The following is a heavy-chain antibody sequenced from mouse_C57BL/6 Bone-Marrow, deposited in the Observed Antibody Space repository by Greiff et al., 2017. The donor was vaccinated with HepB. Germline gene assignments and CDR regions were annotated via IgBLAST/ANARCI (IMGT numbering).Heavy chain of an antibody. Sequence: VMLVESGAELVRPGASVKLSCKASGYTFTDYYINWVKQRPGQGLEWIARIYPGSGNTYYNEKFKGKATLTAEKSSSTAYMQLSSLTSEDSAVYFCAVDYYGRNYWGQGTTLTVSS. J-gene: IGHJ2*01. D-gene: IGHD1-1*01. V-gene: IGHV1-76*01. CDR3: AVDYYGRNY. CDR1: GYTFTDYY. CDR2: IYPGSGNT.